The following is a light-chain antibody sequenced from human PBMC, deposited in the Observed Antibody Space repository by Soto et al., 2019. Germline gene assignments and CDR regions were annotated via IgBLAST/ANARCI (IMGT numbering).Light chain of an antibody. V-gene: IGLV2-14*01. J-gene: IGLJ1*01. CDR3: SSYTSSSTRANYV. CDR1: SSDVGGYNY. CDR2: EVS. Sequence: QSALTQPASVSGSPGQSITISCTGTSSDVGGYNYVSWYQQHPGKAPKLMIYEVSNRPSGVSNRFSGSKSGNTASLTISGLQAEDEADYYCSSYTSSSTRANYVFGTGTKVTVL.